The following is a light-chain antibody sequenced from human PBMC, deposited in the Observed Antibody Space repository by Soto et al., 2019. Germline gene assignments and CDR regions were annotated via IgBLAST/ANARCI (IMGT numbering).Light chain of an antibody. Sequence: SYELTQPPSLSVSPGQTASITCSGDKLGDKYAWWYQRKPGQYPVLVISQDSKRPSGIPERFSGSNSGDTATLTISGTQPMDEADYYCQAWDSGTVVFGGGTKLTVL. J-gene: IGLJ2*01. V-gene: IGLV3-1*01. CDR2: QDS. CDR1: KLGDKY. CDR3: QAWDSGTVV.